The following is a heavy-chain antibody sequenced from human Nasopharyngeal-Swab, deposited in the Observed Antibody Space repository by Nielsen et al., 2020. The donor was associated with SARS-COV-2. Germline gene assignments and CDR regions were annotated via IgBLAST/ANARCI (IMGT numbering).Heavy chain of an antibody. CDR1: GASIRSHY. D-gene: IGHD6-19*01. J-gene: IGHJ4*02. CDR3: ARHSYQWNPASHLDY. V-gene: IGHV4-59*08. Sequence: SETLSLTCAVSGASIRSHYWNWMRQSPGKGLEWIGYIYYTGSTRYNPSLKSRVTISVDTSKNQFSLKLSSVTATDTALYYCARHSYQWNPASHLDYWGQGSLVTVSS. CDR2: IYYTGST.